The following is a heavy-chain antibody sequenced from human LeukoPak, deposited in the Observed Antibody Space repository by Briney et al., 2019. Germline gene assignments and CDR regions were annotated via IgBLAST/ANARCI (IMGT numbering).Heavy chain of an antibody. Sequence: ASVKVSCKASGYTSTGYYMHWVRQAPGQGLEWMGWINPNSGGTNYAQKFQGRVTMTRDTSISTAYMELSRLRSDDTAVYYCARNFGVVVHFDYWGQGTLVTVSS. CDR1: GYTSTGYY. D-gene: IGHD3-3*01. J-gene: IGHJ4*02. CDR2: INPNSGGT. V-gene: IGHV1-2*02. CDR3: ARNFGVVVHFDY.